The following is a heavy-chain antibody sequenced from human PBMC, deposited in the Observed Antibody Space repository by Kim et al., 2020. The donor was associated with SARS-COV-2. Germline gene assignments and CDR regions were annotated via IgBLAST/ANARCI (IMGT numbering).Heavy chain of an antibody. CDR3: ARGVTGGNNWFDP. V-gene: IGHV4-34*01. CDR1: GGSFSGYY. J-gene: IGHJ5*02. CDR2: INHSGST. Sequence: SETLSLTCAVYGGSFSGYYWSWIRQPPGKGLEWIGEINHSGSTNYNPSLKSRVTISVDTSKNQFSLKLSSVTAADTAVYYCARGVTGGNNWFDPWGQGTLVTVSS.